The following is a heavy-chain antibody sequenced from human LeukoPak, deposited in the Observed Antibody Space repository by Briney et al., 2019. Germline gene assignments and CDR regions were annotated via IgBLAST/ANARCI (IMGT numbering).Heavy chain of an antibody. J-gene: IGHJ4*02. D-gene: IGHD3-9*01. CDR1: GYTFTGYY. CDR2: INPNSGGT. V-gene: IGHV1-2*02. CDR3: ARLRDDILTGYFDY. Sequence: ASVNVSFRASGYTFTGYYMHWVRQAPGQGLEWMGWINPNSGGTNYAQKFQGRVTITRDTSISTAYMELSRLRSDDTAVYYCARLRDDILTGYFDYWGQGTLVTVSS.